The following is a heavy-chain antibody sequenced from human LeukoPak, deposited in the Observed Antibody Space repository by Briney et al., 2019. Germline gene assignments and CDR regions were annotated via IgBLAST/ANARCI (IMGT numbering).Heavy chain of an antibody. CDR2: ISYDGSNK. J-gene: IGHJ3*02. CDR1: GFTFSSYA. Sequence: PGRSLRLSCAASGFTFSSYAMHWVRQAPGKGLEWVAVISYDGSNKYYADSVKGRFTISRDNSKNTLYLQMNSLRAEDTAVYYCARPGELLPSDAFDIWGQGTMVTVSS. CDR3: ARPGELLPSDAFDI. D-gene: IGHD3-10*01. V-gene: IGHV3-30*01.